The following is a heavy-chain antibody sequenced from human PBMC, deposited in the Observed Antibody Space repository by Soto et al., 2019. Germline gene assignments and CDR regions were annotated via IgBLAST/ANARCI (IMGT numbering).Heavy chain of an antibody. V-gene: IGHV1-2*04. D-gene: IGHD2-15*01. J-gene: IGHJ6*02. CDR3: ARDLGGTDCSGGSCYPDYYYYGMDV. Sequence: ASVKVSCKASGYTFTGYYMHWVRQAPGQGLEWMGWINPNSGGTNYAQKFQGWVTMTRDTSISTAYMELSRLRSDDTAVYYCARDLGGTDCSGGSCYPDYYYYGMDVWGQGTTVTVSS. CDR2: INPNSGGT. CDR1: GYTFTGYY.